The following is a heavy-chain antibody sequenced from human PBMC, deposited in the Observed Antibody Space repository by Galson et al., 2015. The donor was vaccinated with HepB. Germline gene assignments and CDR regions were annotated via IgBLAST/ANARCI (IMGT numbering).Heavy chain of an antibody. J-gene: IGHJ4*02. V-gene: IGHV3-33*01. D-gene: IGHD5-18*01. CDR1: GFTFRTYN. CDR3: ARGMGYSYGYFDS. Sequence: SLRLSCAASGFTFRTYNIHWVRQAPGKGLEWVAAIWYDESNKYYADSVKGRFTISRDNSNNTVHVQMNSLRAEDTGLYFCARGMGYSYGYFDSWGQGTLVTVSS. CDR2: IWYDESNK.